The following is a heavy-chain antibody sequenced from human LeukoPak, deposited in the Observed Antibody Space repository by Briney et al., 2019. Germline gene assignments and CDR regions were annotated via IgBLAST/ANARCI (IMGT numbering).Heavy chain of an antibody. Sequence: SEPLSLTCTLSGGSLSSYSWSWIRQPAGKGLEWIGRIYTSGSTNYNASLKSRVSMSVDTSKNQFSLKLSSVTAADTAVFYCAREKSGSYREFDYWGQGTLVTVSS. CDR2: IYTSGST. J-gene: IGHJ4*02. V-gene: IGHV4-4*07. CDR3: AREKSGSYREFDY. CDR1: GGSLSSYS. D-gene: IGHD1-26*01.